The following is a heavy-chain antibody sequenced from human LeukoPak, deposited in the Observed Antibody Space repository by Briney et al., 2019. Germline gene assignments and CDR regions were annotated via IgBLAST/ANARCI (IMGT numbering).Heavy chain of an antibody. CDR1: GFTFSIYT. CDR3: AREKGQQLPIDY. J-gene: IGHJ4*02. D-gene: IGHD6-13*01. V-gene: IGHV3-21*01. CDR2: ISSSSSYI. Sequence: PGGSLRLSCVASGFTFSIYTMSWVRQAPGKGLEWVSSISSSSSYIYYADSVKGRFTISRDNAKNSLYLQMNSLRAEDTAVYYCAREKGQQLPIDYWGQGTLVTVSS.